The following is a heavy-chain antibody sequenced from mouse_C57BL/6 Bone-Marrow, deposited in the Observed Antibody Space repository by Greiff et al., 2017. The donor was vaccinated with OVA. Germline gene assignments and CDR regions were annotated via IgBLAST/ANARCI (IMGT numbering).Heavy chain of an antibody. CDR1: GYTFTDYY. V-gene: IGHV1-26*01. J-gene: IGHJ2*01. CDR3: ASSGRYYGSSYHYFDY. CDR2: INPNNSGT. Sequence: VQLQQSGPELVKPGASVKISCKASGYTFTDYYMNWVKQSHGKSLEWIGDINPNNSGTSYNQKFKGKATLTVDKSSSTAYMELRSLTSEDSAVYYCASSGRYYGSSYHYFDYWGQGTTLTVSS. D-gene: IGHD1-1*01.